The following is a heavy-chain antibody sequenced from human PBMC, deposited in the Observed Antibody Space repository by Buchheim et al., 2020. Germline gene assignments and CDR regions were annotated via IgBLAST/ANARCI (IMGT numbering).Heavy chain of an antibody. Sequence: QVQLQESGPGLVKPSETLSLTCTVSGGSISSYYWSWIRQPPGKGLEWIGYIYYSGSTNYNPSLKSRVTISVDTSKNQFSLKLSSVTAADTAVYYCASCSSTSGYFDLWGRGTL. CDR1: GGSISSYY. CDR3: ASCSSTSGYFDL. J-gene: IGHJ2*01. V-gene: IGHV4-59*01. CDR2: IYYSGST. D-gene: IGHD2-2*01.